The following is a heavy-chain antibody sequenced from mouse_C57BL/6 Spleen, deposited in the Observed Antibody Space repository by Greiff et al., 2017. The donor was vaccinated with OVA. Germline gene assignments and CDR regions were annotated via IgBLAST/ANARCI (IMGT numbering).Heavy chain of an antibody. CDR2: INPSTGGT. D-gene: IGHD2-3*01. CDR1: GYSFTGYY. J-gene: IGHJ2*01. V-gene: IGHV1-42*01. Sequence: EVQLQQSGPELVKPGASVKISCKASGYSFTGYYMNWVKQSPEKSLEWIGEINPSTGGTTYNQKFKAKATLTVDKSSSTAYMQLKSLTSEDSAVYYCARSSYDGYYGYWGQGTTLTVSS. CDR3: ARSSYDGYYGY.